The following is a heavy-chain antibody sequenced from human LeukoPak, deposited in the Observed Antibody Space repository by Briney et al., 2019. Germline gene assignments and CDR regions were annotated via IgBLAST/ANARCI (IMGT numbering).Heavy chain of an antibody. CDR1: GGTFSSYA. J-gene: IGHJ4*02. V-gene: IGHV1-69*04. CDR2: IIPILGIA. Sequence: ASVKVSCKASGGTFSSYAISWVRQAPGQGLEWMGRIIPILGIANYAQKFQGRVTITADKSTSTAYMELSSLRSEDTAVYYCARDEVGDDSSGYYPDWGQGTLVTVSS. CDR3: ARDEVGDDSSGYYPD. D-gene: IGHD3-22*01.